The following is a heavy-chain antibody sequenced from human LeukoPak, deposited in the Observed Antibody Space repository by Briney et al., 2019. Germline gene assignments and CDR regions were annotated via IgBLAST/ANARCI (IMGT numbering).Heavy chain of an antibody. D-gene: IGHD1-26*01. CDR3: ARDVGGLGGSYYWGSLNDY. CDR2: INPNSGGT. J-gene: IGHJ4*02. V-gene: IGHV1-2*02. CDR1: GYTFTGYY. Sequence: ASVKVSCKASGYTFTGYYMHWVRQAPGQGLGWMGWINPNSGGTNYAQKFQGRVTMTRDTSISTAYMELSRLRSDDTAVYYCARDVGGLGGSYYWGSLNDYWGQGTLVTVSS.